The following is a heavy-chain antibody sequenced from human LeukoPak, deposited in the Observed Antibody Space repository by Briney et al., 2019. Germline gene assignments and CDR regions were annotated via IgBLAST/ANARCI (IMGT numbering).Heavy chain of an antibody. J-gene: IGHJ5*02. D-gene: IGHD6-19*01. CDR1: GGSFSGYY. CDR3: ASNSIAVGYNWFDP. V-gene: IGHV4-34*01. Sequence: PSETLSLTCAVYGGSFSGYYWSWIRQPPGKGLEWIGEINHSGSTNYNPSLKSRVTISVDTSKNQFSLKLSSVTAADTAVYYCASNSIAVGYNWFDPWGQGTLVTVSS. CDR2: INHSGST.